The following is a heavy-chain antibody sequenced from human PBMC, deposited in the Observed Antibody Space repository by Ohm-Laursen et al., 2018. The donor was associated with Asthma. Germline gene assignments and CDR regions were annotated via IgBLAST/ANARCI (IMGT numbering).Heavy chain of an antibody. V-gene: IGHV3-30-3*01. J-gene: IGHJ4*02. CDR1: GFTFRSYA. CDR3: ARDVMEWYLPAFDF. CDR2: GASYYDGGLK. D-gene: IGHD3-3*01. Sequence: SLRLSCAASGFTFRSYAMHWVRQAPGKGLEWVAVGASYYDGGLKYYADSVNGRFPVSRDDSKNTLYLQMNSLRPDDTAVYYCARDVMEWYLPAFDFWGQGTLVTVSS.